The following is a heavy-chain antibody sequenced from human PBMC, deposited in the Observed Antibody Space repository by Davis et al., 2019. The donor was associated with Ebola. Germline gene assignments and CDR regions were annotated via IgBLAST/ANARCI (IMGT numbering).Heavy chain of an antibody. CDR2: ITWNSGAT. V-gene: IGHV3-9*01. J-gene: IGHJ4*02. D-gene: IGHD2-2*01. CDR3: VKDKYPGKASGGNYFDS. Sequence: SLKISCVASGFTFDDYPMYWVRQAPGKGLEWVSGITWNSGATVYADSVRGRFPISRDNAKNSLYLQMNSLSIEDTAVYYCVKDKYPGKASGGNYFDSWGQGTRVTVSS. CDR1: GFTFDDYP.